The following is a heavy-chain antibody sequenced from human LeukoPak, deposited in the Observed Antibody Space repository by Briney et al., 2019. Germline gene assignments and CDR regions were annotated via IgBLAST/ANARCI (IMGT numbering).Heavy chain of an antibody. Sequence: GGSLRLSCAASGFTVSSNYMSWVRQAPGKGLEWVSVIYSGGSIYYADSVKGRFTISRDNSKNTLYLQMNSLRAEDTAVYYCARLYCSGGSCYLDYWGQGTLVTVSS. CDR1: GFTVSSNY. J-gene: IGHJ4*02. V-gene: IGHV3-53*01. CDR3: ARLYCSGGSCYLDY. CDR2: IYSGGSI. D-gene: IGHD2-15*01.